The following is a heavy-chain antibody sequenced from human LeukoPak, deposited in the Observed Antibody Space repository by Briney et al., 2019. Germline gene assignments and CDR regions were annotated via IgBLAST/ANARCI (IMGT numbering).Heavy chain of an antibody. CDR1: GSTFTFYA. Sequence: GGSLRLSCAASGSTFTFYAMSWVRKAPGKGLEWVSVISGGGGSTYYADSVKGRFTISRDNAKNSLYLQMNSLRAEDTAVYYCARDYYDSSGMGPDYWGQGTLVTVSS. CDR3: ARDYYDSSGMGPDY. J-gene: IGHJ4*02. V-gene: IGHV3-23*01. CDR2: ISGGGGST. D-gene: IGHD3-22*01.